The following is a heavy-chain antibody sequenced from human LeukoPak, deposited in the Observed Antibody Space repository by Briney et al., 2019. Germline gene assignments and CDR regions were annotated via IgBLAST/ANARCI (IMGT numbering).Heavy chain of an antibody. V-gene: IGHV3-66*01. Sequence: PGGSLRLSCAASGFTVSSNYMSCVRQAPGKGLEWVSVIYSGGSTYYADSVKGRFTISRDNSKNTLYLQMNSLRAEDTAVYYCAREGYDSSGYYYGDGYFQHWGQGTLVTVSS. J-gene: IGHJ1*01. D-gene: IGHD3-22*01. CDR1: GFTVSSNY. CDR2: IYSGGST. CDR3: AREGYDSSGYYYGDGYFQH.